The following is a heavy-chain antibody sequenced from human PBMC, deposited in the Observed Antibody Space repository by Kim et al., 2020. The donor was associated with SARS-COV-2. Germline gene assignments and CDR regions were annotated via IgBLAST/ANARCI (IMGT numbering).Heavy chain of an antibody. CDR2: IIPIFGIA. Sequence: SVKVSCKASGGTFSSYAISWVRQAPGQGLEWMGRIIPIFGIANYAQKFQGRVTITADKSTSTAYMELSSLRSEDTAVYYCARDNSIAVAGYYYYYMDVW. CDR1: GGTFSSYA. J-gene: IGHJ6*03. CDR3: ARDNSIAVAGYYYYYMDV. D-gene: IGHD6-19*01. V-gene: IGHV1-69*04.